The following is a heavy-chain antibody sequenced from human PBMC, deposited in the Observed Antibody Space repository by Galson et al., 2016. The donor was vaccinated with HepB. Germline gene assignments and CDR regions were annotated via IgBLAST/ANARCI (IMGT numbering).Heavy chain of an antibody. CDR1: GFSLSDYY. CDR3: ARASSDSYYYGMDV. J-gene: IGHJ6*02. V-gene: IGHV3-11*01. CDR2: TSPSDSIM. D-gene: IGHD6-19*01. Sequence: SLRLSCAVSGFSLSDYYMSWIRQAPGKGLEWLLYTSPSDSIMYYPDSVKGRFTFSRDSAKNLLYLHMSSLRAEDTAVYYCARASSDSYYYGMDVWGQGTTVTVSS.